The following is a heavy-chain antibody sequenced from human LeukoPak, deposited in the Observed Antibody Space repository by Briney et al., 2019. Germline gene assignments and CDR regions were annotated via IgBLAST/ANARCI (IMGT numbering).Heavy chain of an antibody. D-gene: IGHD3-10*01. CDR3: ARAGSYDELHDY. Sequence: GASVKVSCKASGYTFTSYYMHWVRQAPGQGLEGMGIINPSGGSTSYAQKFQGRVTMTRDTSTSTVYMELSSLRPEDTAVYYCARAGSYDELHDYWGQGTLVTVSS. CDR2: INPSGGST. J-gene: IGHJ4*02. CDR1: GYTFTSYY. V-gene: IGHV1-46*01.